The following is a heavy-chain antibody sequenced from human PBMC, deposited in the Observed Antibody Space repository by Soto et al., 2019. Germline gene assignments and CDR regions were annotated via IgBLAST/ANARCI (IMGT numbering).Heavy chain of an antibody. J-gene: IGHJ4*02. CDR3: ARDGYYYDSSGYSPHFDY. V-gene: IGHV3-30-3*01. D-gene: IGHD3-22*01. CDR1: GFTFSSYA. Sequence: QVQLVESGGGVVQPGRSLRLSCAASGFTFSSYAMHWVRQAPGKGLEWVAVISYDGSNKYYADSVKGRFTISRDNSKNTLYLHMNSLRAEDTAVYYCARDGYYYDSSGYSPHFDYWGQGTLVTVSS. CDR2: ISYDGSNK.